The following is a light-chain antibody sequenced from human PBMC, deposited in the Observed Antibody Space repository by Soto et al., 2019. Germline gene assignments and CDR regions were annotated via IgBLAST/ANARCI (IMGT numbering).Light chain of an antibody. Sequence: VMTQTPLSLSVALGQPASISCQSSQSLLHITGEAFLFWYLQKPGQPPKLLIYWASTRESGVPDRFSGSGSGTDFTLTISCLQAADVAVYYCQQYYPTPPITFGQGTRLEIK. CDR2: WAS. CDR3: QQYYPTPPIT. CDR1: QSLLHITGEAF. V-gene: IGKV4-1*01. J-gene: IGKJ5*01.